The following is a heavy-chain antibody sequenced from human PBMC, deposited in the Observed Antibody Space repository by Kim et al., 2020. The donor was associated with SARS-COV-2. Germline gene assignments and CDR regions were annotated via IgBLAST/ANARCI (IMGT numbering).Heavy chain of an antibody. V-gene: IGHV4-59*01. Sequence: CNPSLKSRVPISVETSKSQFSLKLSSVTAADTAVYYCARVRAAAGTYFDYWGQGTLVTVSS. J-gene: IGHJ4*02. D-gene: IGHD6-13*01. CDR3: ARVRAAAGTYFDY.